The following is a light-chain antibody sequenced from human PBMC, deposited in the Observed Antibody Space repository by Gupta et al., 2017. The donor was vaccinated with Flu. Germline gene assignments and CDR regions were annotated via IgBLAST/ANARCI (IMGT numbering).Light chain of an antibody. J-gene: IGLJ2*01. CDR1: VHRGYD. CDR3: NSRDSRGNHPVV. CDR2: DKK. Sequence: QKEKRTCEEAVHRGYDASWYQQKPGQATVLVIYDKKNRPAGTPERFSGSGSGNTASLTITGAQAEDEADYYCNSRDSRGNHPVVFGGGTKLTVL. V-gene: IGLV3-19*01.